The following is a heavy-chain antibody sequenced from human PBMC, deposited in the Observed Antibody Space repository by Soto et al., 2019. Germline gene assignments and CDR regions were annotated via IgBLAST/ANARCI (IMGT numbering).Heavy chain of an antibody. D-gene: IGHD6-25*01. CDR1: GGSISSVDYY. CDR3: ARVSGWNYYYGMDV. Sequence: PSEFLSPTCTVSGGSISSVDYYWSWIRQPPGKGLEWIGYIYYSGSTYYNPSLKSRVTISVDTSKNQFSLKLSSVTAADTAVYYCARVSGWNYYYGMDVWGQGTTVTVSS. CDR2: IYYSGST. V-gene: IGHV4-30-4*01. J-gene: IGHJ6*02.